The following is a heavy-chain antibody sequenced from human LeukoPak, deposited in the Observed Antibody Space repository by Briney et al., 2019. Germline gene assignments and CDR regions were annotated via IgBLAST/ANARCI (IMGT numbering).Heavy chain of an antibody. J-gene: IGHJ4*02. CDR3: ARRERGSGGPFDY. V-gene: IGHV4-59*08. CDR1: GGSISDYY. Sequence: PSETLSLTCTVSGGSISDYYWTWIRQSPGTGLEWIGYMDYSGSTAYNPSLKSRVTISIDTSKKQFSLELSSVTAADTAIYFRARRERGSGGPFDYWGQGTLVTVSS. CDR2: MDYSGST. D-gene: IGHD6-19*01.